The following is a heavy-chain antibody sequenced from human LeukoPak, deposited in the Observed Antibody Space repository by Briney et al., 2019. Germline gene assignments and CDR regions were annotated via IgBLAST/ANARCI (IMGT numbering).Heavy chain of an antibody. CDR3: AKGVTGNARGFDY. CDR2: IGGSGGST. D-gene: IGHD1-1*01. Sequence: GGSLRLSCAASGFTFSDDAMNWVRQAPGKGLEWVSVIGGSGGSTYYTDSVKGRFTISRDKSKNTLNLQMNSLRAEDTAVYYCAKGVTGNARGFDYWGQGTLVTVSS. CDR1: GFTFSDDA. J-gene: IGHJ4*02. V-gene: IGHV3-23*01.